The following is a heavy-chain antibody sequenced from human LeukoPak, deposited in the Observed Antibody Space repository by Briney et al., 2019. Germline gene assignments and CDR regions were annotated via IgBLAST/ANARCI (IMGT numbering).Heavy chain of an antibody. CDR3: ARFGYKWQYCSGGSCYSDDYYYYGMDV. D-gene: IGHD2-15*01. CDR1: GGSISSGGYS. Sequence: SQTLSLTCAVSGGSISSGGYSRSWIRQPPGKGLEWIGYIYHSGSTYYNPSLKSRVTISVDTSKNQFSLKLSSVTAADTAVYYCARFGYKWQYCSGGSCYSDDYYYYGMDVWGQGTTVTVSS. J-gene: IGHJ6*02. V-gene: IGHV4-30-2*01. CDR2: IYHSGST.